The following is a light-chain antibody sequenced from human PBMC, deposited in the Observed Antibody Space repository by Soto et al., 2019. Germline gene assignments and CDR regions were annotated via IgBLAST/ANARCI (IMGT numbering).Light chain of an antibody. CDR3: QQRSSWPFA. V-gene: IGKV3-11*01. J-gene: IGKJ4*01. CDR2: DAS. CDR1: QSVSYY. Sequence: EIVLTQSPATLSLSPGERATLSCRASQSVSYYLAWYQQKPGQAPRLLIYDASSRATGIPARFSGSGSGTDFTLTISSLVPEDFAVYYCQQRSSWPFAFGGGTKVEIK.